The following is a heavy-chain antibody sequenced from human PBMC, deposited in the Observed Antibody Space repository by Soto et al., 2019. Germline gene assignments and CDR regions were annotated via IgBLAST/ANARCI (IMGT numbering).Heavy chain of an antibody. CDR3: ARALSYCSGGSCYPDY. Sequence: QVQLVESGGGVVQPGRSLRLSCAASGFTFSSYGMHWVRQAPGKGLEWVAVIWYDGSNKYYADSVKGRFTISRDNSKNTLYLQMNSLRAEDTAVYYFARALSYCSGGSCYPDYWGQGTLVTVSS. J-gene: IGHJ4*02. CDR2: IWYDGSNK. CDR1: GFTFSSYG. V-gene: IGHV3-33*01. D-gene: IGHD2-15*01.